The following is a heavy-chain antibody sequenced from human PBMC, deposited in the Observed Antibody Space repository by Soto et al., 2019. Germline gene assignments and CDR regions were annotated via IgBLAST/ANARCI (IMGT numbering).Heavy chain of an antibody. V-gene: IGHV1-2*04. D-gene: IGHD4-17*01. CDR2: VDPNGGGS. CDR1: GYSLTDYK. CDR3: ATWVDYGDFEGFDF. J-gene: IGHJ4*02. Sequence: ASMKVSCKTSGYSLTDYKLHWVRQAPGQGLEWMGWVDPNGGGSNSAQKFQGSVTMTWDTSITTAYLDLTRLTTNDTATYFCATWVDYGDFEGFDFWGQGTLVTVSS.